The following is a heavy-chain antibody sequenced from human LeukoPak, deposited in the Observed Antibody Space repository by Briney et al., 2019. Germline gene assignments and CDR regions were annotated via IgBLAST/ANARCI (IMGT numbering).Heavy chain of an antibody. J-gene: IGHJ4*02. CDR2: ISGFAGSI. CDR3: AKGGSPVLDY. CDR1: GFTFSSFA. D-gene: IGHD3-10*01. V-gene: IGHV3-23*01. Sequence: PGGSLRLSCAASGFTFSSFAMSWVRQAPEKGLEWVSSISGFAGSIYYADSVKGRFTISRDNSKNTLYLLMTSLRAEDTALYYCAKGGSPVLDYWGQGTLVTVSS.